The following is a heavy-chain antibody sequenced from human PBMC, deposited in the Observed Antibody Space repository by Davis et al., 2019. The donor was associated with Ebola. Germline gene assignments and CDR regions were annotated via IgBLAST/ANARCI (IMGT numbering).Heavy chain of an antibody. D-gene: IGHD5-12*01. V-gene: IGHV3-23*01. CDR2: ISGSGGST. J-gene: IGHJ4*02. CDR3: APTKVGRFDY. CDR1: GFTFSSYA. Sequence: GESLKISCAASGFTFSSYAMSWVRQAPGKGLEWVSAISGSGGSTHYADSVKGRFTISRDNSKNTLYLQMNSLRAEDTAVYYCAPTKVGRFDYWGQGTLVTVSS.